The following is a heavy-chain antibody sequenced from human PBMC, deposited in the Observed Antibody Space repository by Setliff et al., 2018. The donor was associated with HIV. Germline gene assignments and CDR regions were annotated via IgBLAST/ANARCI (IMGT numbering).Heavy chain of an antibody. J-gene: IGHJ5*02. D-gene: IGHD3-3*02. Sequence: GASVKVSCKASGYTFTSNDINWVRQATGQGLEWMGWMNPNNGNTGYAEKFQGRVTMTRDTSMSTAYMELSSLRSDDTAVYYCARGTAPRPASVLEFLEWLFPNWFDPWGQGTLVTVSS. CDR2: MNPNNGNT. CDR1: GYTFTSND. CDR3: ARGTAPRPASVLEFLEWLFPNWFDP. V-gene: IGHV1-8*01.